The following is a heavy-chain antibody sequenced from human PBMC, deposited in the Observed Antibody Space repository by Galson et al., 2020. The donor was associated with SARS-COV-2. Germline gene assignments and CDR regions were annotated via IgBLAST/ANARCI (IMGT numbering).Heavy chain of an antibody. CDR3: AGISGSYGAEDFQH. Sequence: SQTLSLTCTVSGGSISRYYWSWIRQPPGKGLEWIGYIYYSGSTNYNPSLKSRVTISVDTSKNQFFLKLSSVTAADTAVYYCAGISGSYGAEDFQHWGRGTLVTVSS. J-gene: IGHJ1*01. CDR1: GGSISRYY. CDR2: IYYSGST. D-gene: IGHD1-26*01. V-gene: IGHV4-59*01.